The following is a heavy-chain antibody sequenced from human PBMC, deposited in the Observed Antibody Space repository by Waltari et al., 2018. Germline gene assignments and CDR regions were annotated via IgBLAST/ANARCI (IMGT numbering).Heavy chain of an antibody. D-gene: IGHD3-10*01. V-gene: IGHV4-38-2*02. J-gene: IGHJ4*02. Sequence: QVQLQESGPGLVKPSETLSLTCTVSGYSISSGYYWGWIRQPPGKGLEWIGSIYHSGSTYYNPSLKSRVTISVDTSKNQFSLKLSSVTAADTAVYYCARPYYGSGSYGYWGQGTLVTVSS. CDR1: GYSISSGYY. CDR3: ARPYYGSGSYGY. CDR2: IYHSGST.